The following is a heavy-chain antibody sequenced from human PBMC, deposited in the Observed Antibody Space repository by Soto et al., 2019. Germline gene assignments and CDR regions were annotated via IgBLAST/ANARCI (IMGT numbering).Heavy chain of an antibody. CDR1: GYTFTGYY. V-gene: IGHV1-2*04. D-gene: IGHD2-8*01. J-gene: IGHJ4*02. CDR3: ARAYCTNGVCYTGGLDY. Sequence: ASVKVSCKASGYTFTGYYMHWVRQAPGQGLEWMGWINPNSGGTNYAQKFQGWVTMTRDTSISTAYMELSRLRSDDTAVYYCARAYCTNGVCYTGGLDYWGQGTLVTVSS. CDR2: INPNSGGT.